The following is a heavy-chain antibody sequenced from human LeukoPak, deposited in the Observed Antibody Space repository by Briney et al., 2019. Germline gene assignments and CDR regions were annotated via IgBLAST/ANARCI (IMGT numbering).Heavy chain of an antibody. CDR3: ARGGSTYYYDSSGFHRFDY. Sequence: ASVNVSCTASGYSFTGYYMHWVRQAPGQGLEWMGWINPNSGGTNYAQKFQGWVTMTRDTSISTAYMELSRLRSDDTAVYYCARGGSTYYYDSSGFHRFDYWGQGTLVTVSS. J-gene: IGHJ4*02. V-gene: IGHV1-2*04. CDR1: GYSFTGYY. D-gene: IGHD3-22*01. CDR2: INPNSGGT.